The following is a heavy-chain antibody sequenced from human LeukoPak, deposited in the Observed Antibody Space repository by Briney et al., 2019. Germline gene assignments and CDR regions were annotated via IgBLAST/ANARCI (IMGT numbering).Heavy chain of an antibody. J-gene: IGHJ4*02. CDR3: ARVAWIGERSGPIQLWSMYYFDH. V-gene: IGHV4-4*07. Sequence: SETLSLTCTVSGGSISSYYWSWIRQPAGKGLEWIGRIYTSGSTNYNPSLKSRVTISVDRSKNQFSLKLSSVTAADTAVYYCARVAWIGERSGPIQLWSMYYFDHWGQGTLVTVSS. CDR2: IYTSGST. CDR1: GGSISSYY. D-gene: IGHD5-18*01.